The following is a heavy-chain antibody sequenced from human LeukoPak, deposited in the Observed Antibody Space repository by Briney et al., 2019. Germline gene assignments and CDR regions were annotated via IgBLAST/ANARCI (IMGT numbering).Heavy chain of an antibody. Sequence: EPSETLSLTCTVSGGSISSYYWSWIRQPPGKGLEWIGYIYHSGSTYYNPSLKSRVTISVDRPKNQFSLKLSSVTAADTAVYYCARGLAYYGIDYWGQGTLVTVSS. V-gene: IGHV4-59*12. J-gene: IGHJ4*02. CDR1: GGSISSYY. CDR2: IYHSGST. CDR3: ARGLAYYGIDY. D-gene: IGHD3-10*01.